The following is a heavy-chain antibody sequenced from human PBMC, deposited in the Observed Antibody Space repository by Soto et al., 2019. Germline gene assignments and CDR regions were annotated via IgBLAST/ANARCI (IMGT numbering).Heavy chain of an antibody. D-gene: IGHD6-13*01. CDR2: ISAYTDTP. V-gene: IGHV1-18*01. CDR3: ATISDRGIAAALDF. CDR1: GYTFTNFG. J-gene: IGHJ4*02. Sequence: GASVKVSCKASGYTFTNFGVTWVRRAPGQGLEWMGWISAYTDTPNYAQKFQGRVTMTIDNSKNTLYLQLNSLRVEDTAIYYCATISDRGIAAALDFWGQGTLVTVSS.